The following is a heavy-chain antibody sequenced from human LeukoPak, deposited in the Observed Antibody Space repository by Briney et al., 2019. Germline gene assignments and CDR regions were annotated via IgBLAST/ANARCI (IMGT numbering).Heavy chain of an antibody. Sequence: PGGSLRLSCAASGFTFNKDGMSWVRQAPGKGLEWVSTVNENGAETHYADSVKGRFTISRDNSKNTVRLQMNSLRADDTALYYCTKGDGGWYPIDYWGQGTLVIVSS. CDR3: TKGDGGWYPIDY. CDR2: VNENGAET. V-gene: IGHV3-23*01. D-gene: IGHD6-19*01. J-gene: IGHJ4*02. CDR1: GFTFNKDG.